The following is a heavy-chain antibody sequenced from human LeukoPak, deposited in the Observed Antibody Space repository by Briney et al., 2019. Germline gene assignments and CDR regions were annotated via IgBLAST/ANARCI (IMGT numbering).Heavy chain of an antibody. J-gene: IGHJ4*02. CDR1: GFTFNTYW. Sequence: GGSLRLSCAASGFTFNTYWFTWVRQPPGRELEWVAHINEDGGRKYSVDSVRGRFTISRDNARNSLYLQMNGLRAEDTALYYCARFRYMGSDLEVFDSWGQGTLVTGSS. CDR3: ARFRYMGSDLEVFDS. V-gene: IGHV3-7*01. CDR2: INEDGGRK. D-gene: IGHD5-12*01.